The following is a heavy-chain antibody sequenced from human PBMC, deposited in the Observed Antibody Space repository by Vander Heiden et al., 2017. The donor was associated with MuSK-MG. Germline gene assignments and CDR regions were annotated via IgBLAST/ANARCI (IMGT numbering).Heavy chain of an antibody. CDR1: GGSFSGYY. J-gene: IGHJ4*02. CDR3: ARGGGISVAGIRY. D-gene: IGHD6-19*01. CDR2: INHSGST. V-gene: IGHV4-34*01. Sequence: QVQLQQWGAGLLTPSEPLSLTCAVYGGSFSGYYWSWIRQPPGKGLEWIGEINHSGSTNYNPSLKSRVTISVDTSKNQFSLKLSSVTAADTAVYYCARGGGISVAGIRYWGQGTLVTVSS.